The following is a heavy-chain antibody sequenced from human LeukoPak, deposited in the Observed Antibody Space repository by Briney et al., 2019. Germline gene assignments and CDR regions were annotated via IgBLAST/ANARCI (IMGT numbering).Heavy chain of an antibody. D-gene: IGHD5-18*01. CDR1: GYTFTGYY. J-gene: IGHJ6*03. V-gene: IGHV1-2*02. CDR2: INPNSGGT. Sequence: ASVKVSCKASGYTFTGYYMHWVRQAPGQGPEWMGWINPNSGGTNYAQKFQGRVTMTRDTSISTAYMELSRLRSDDTAVYYCAVRGYSYGLYYYYYMDVWGKGTTVTVSS. CDR3: AVRGYSYGLYYYYYMDV.